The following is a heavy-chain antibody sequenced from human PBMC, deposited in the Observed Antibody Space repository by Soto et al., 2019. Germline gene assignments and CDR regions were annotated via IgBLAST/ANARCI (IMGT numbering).Heavy chain of an antibody. D-gene: IGHD4-17*01. V-gene: IGHV3-23*01. J-gene: IGHJ6*04. Sequence: EVPLLESGGGLVQPGGSLRLSCAASGFTFSSYAMSWVRQAPGKGQELVSAISGSGGSTYYADSVKGRFTISRDNSKNTLYLQMNSLRAEDTAVYYCAKGPRDYGEYEVTDSDVWGKGTTVTVSS. CDR1: GFTFSSYA. CDR2: ISGSGGST. CDR3: AKGPRDYGEYEVTDSDV.